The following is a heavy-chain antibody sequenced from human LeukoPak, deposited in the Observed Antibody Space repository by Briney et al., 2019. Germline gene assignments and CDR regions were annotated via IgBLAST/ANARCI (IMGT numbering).Heavy chain of an antibody. J-gene: IGHJ4*02. CDR3: ATGARDGYNYDY. CDR2: IIPILGIA. Sequence: ASVKVSCKASGCTFSSYAISWVRQAPGQGLEWMGRIIPILGIANYAQKFQGRVTITADKSTSTAYMELSSLRSEDTAVYYCATGARDGYNYDYWGQGTLVTVSS. CDR1: GCTFSSYA. V-gene: IGHV1-69*04. D-gene: IGHD5-24*01.